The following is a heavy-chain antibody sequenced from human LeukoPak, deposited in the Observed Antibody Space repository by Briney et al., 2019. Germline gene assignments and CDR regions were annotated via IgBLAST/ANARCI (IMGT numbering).Heavy chain of an antibody. V-gene: IGHV3-15*01. Sequence: PGGSLRLSCAASGFTFSNAWMSWVRQAPGKGLEWVGRIKSKTDGGTTDYAAPVKGRFSVSRDDSNNTLYLQMNSLKTEDTAVYFCTTDLIVVVPGDIGASYYMDVWGKGTMVTVSS. CDR3: TTDLIVVVPGDIGASYYMDV. CDR2: IKSKTDGGTT. J-gene: IGHJ6*03. D-gene: IGHD2-2*02. CDR1: GFTFSNAW.